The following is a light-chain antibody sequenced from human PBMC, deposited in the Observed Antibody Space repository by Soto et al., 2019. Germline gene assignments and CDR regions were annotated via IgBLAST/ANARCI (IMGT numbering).Light chain of an antibody. CDR2: AAS. J-gene: IGKJ4*01. CDR1: QDLDRW. V-gene: IGKV1-12*01. Sequence: DIQITQSPSSLSASLPPRLNPPCPASQDLDRWLAWYQQKPGEARKVLIFAASSLRSGLPSRFSGGGSGTDFSRTISSLQPEDFATYSCKQSRSFPLTFGGGTKVDIK. CDR3: KQSRSFPLT.